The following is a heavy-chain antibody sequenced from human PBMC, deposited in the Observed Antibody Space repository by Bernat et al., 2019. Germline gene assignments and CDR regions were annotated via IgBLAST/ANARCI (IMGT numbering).Heavy chain of an antibody. CDR1: GFTFSSHA. V-gene: IGHV3-23*04. J-gene: IGHJ1*01. CDR2: LNGGGGST. Sequence: EVQLVESGGGLVQPGGSLRLSCAASGFTFSSHAMSWFRQAPGKGLEWVSALNGGGGSTYYADSVKGRFTISRDNAKNTLYLQMNSLRAEDTAVYYCARGGGVGATPGYFQHWGQGTLVTVSS. CDR3: ARGGGVGATPGYFQH. D-gene: IGHD1-26*01.